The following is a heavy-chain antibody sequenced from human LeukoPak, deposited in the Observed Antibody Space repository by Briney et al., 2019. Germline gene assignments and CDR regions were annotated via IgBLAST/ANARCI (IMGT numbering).Heavy chain of an antibody. CDR3: ARRTTVVNDAFDI. V-gene: IGHV3-23*01. Sequence: GGSLRLSCAASGFTFSSYGMSWVRQAPGKGLEWVSAISGSGGSTYYADSVKGRFTISRDNSKNTLYLQMNSLRAEDTAVYYCARRTTVVNDAFDIWGQGTMVTVSS. CDR1: GFTFSSYG. CDR2: ISGSGGST. D-gene: IGHD4-23*01. J-gene: IGHJ3*02.